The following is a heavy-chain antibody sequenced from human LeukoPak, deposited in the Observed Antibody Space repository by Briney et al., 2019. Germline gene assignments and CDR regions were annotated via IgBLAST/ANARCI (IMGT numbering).Heavy chain of an antibody. CDR3: AYSSSWYAGFDY. V-gene: IGHV1-69*13. CDR2: IIPIFGTA. CDR1: GGTFSSYA. D-gene: IGHD6-13*01. J-gene: IGHJ4*02. Sequence: SVKVSCKASGGTFSSYAISWVRQAPGQGLEWMGGIIPIFGTANYAQKFQGRVTITADESTSTAYMELRSLRSDDTAVYYCAYSSSWYAGFDYWGQGTLVTVSS.